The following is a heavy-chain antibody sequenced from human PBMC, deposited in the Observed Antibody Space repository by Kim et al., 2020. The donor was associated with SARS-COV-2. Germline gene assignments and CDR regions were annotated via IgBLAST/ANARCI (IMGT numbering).Heavy chain of an antibody. CDR3: AKRAGPGYLFDYFDY. V-gene: IGHV3-9*01. J-gene: IGHJ4*02. D-gene: IGHD3-9*01. Sequence: GGSLRLSCAASGFTFNDYSMHWVRQVPGKGLEWVAGISWNSASIGYADSVKGRFTISRDKAKSSLYLQMNSLRSEDTALYYCAKRAGPGYLFDYFDYWGQGTLVTVCS. CDR1: GFTFNDYS. CDR2: ISWNSASI.